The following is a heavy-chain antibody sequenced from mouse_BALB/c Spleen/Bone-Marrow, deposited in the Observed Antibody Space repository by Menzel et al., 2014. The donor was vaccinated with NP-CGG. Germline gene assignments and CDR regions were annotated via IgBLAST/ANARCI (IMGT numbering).Heavy chain of an antibody. Sequence: EVQVVESGGGLVRPGGSLKLSCATSGFTFRDYYMYWVRQTPEKRLEWVAYISNGGGSTYYPDTVKGRFTISRDNAKNTLYLQMSRLKSEDTAMYYCARQGTLDYWGQGTSVTVSS. CDR3: ARQGTLDY. CDR2: ISNGGGST. V-gene: IGHV5-12*02. J-gene: IGHJ4*01. CDR1: GFTFRDYY.